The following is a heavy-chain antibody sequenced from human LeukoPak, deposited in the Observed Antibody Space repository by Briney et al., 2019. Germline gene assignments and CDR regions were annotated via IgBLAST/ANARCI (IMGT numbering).Heavy chain of an antibody. D-gene: IGHD6-13*01. CDR3: ARAESAAGLRGGY. CDR2: LSTGGGAT. V-gene: IGHV3-23*01. Sequence: GGSLRLSCAASGFTVSSNYMSWVRQAPGKGLEWVSGLSTGGGATYYADSVKGRFTISRDNSKDTLYLQMNSLRAEDTAVYYCARAESAAGLRGGYWGQGTLVTVSP. J-gene: IGHJ4*02. CDR1: GFTVSSNY.